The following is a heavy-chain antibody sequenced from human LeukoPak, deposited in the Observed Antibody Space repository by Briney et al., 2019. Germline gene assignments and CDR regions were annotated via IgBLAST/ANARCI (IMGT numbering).Heavy chain of an antibody. CDR1: GFTVSNSY. D-gene: IGHD5-24*01. J-gene: IGHJ3*02. V-gene: IGHV3-53*01. Sequence: GGSLRLSCAASGFTVSNSYMSWVRQAPGKGLEFASIIYTGGSTHYVDSVKGRFSISRDNSKNTLYLQMNSLRVEDTAVYYCVKAQLQGVFDIWGQGTMVTVSS. CDR2: IYTGGST. CDR3: VKAQLQGVFDI.